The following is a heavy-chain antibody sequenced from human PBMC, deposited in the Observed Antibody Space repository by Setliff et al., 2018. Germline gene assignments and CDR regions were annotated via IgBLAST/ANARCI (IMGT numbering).Heavy chain of an antibody. CDR1: GYRFTTYW. V-gene: IGHV5-51*01. J-gene: IGHJ3*02. D-gene: IGHD6-25*01. Sequence: HGESLTISCKGSGYRFTTYWIGWVRQMPGKGLEWMGIVFSGDSDTRYSPSFQGQVTMSADKSINTAYLQWNSLKASDTAMYYCARLGAPASHDAFDIWGQGTMVTVSS. CDR2: VFSGDSDT. CDR3: ARLGAPASHDAFDI.